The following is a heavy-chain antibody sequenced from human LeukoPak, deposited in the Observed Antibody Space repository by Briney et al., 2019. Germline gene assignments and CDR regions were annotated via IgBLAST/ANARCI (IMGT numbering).Heavy chain of an antibody. CDR2: ISSSSSYI. V-gene: IGHV3-23*01. CDR3: AKNVS. Sequence: GGSPRLSCTASGFTFSSYHINWVRQAPGKGLEWVSAISSSSSYIYYADSVKGRFTISRDNSKNTLYLQMNSLRGEDTAVYYCAKNVSWGQGTLVTVSS. J-gene: IGHJ5*02. D-gene: IGHD3-10*02. CDR1: GFTFSSYH.